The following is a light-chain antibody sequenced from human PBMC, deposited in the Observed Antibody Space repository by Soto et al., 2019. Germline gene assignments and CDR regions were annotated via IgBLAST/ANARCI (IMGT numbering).Light chain of an antibody. CDR2: GAS. CDR1: QGLXSSH. J-gene: IGKJ3*01. CDR3: QQYAASTTS. Sequence: IVVTQSPGTLSLPPGERATLSCRASQGLXSSHPAWDEQKPGQAPRLLXDGASRMATGSPDRCSGSGSGTDFTLPIDRLDPEDFSVYSCQQYAASTTSFGPGTKVDI. V-gene: IGKV3-20*01.